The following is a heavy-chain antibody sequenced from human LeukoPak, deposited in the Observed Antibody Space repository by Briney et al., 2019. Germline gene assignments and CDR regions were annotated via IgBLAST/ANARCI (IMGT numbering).Heavy chain of an antibody. CDR1: GFTFSSYG. J-gene: IGHJ4*02. CDR2: ISSSSSYI. D-gene: IGHD6-19*01. Sequence: GGSLRLSYAASGFTFSSYGMHWDRQAPGKGLEWVSSISSSSSYIYYADSVKGRFTISRDNAKNSLYLQMNSLRAEDTAVYYCARELGYSSGEGGDSWGQGTLVTVSS. CDR3: ARELGYSSGEGGDS. V-gene: IGHV3-21*01.